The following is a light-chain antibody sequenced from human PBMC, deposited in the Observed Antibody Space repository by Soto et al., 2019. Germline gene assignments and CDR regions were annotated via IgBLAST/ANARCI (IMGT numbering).Light chain of an antibody. CDR2: DAS. CDR1: QSVSSY. J-gene: IGKJ4*01. V-gene: IGKV3-11*01. Sequence: EIVLTQSPATLSLSPRERATLSCKANQSVSSYLACYHQKPGQVPRLLIYDASNRATGIPARFSGSVSGTDFTLTISCLEPEDFAVYYCQQRSNWPRLTFGGGTKVDIK. CDR3: QQRSNWPRLT.